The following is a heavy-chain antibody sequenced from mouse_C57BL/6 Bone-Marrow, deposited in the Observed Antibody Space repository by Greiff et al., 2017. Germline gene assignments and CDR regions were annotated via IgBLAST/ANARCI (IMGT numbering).Heavy chain of an antibody. CDR1: GYTFTSYW. J-gene: IGHJ3*01. CDR3: ARGEHYYGSSYGAWFAY. CDR2: IHPNSGST. Sequence: LMQPGAELVKPGASVKLSCKASGYTFTSYWMHWVKQRPGQGLEWIGMIHPNSGSTNYNEKFKSKATLTVDKSSSTAYMQLSSLTSEDSAVYYCARGEHYYGSSYGAWFAYWGQGTLVTVSA. D-gene: IGHD1-1*01. V-gene: IGHV1-64*01.